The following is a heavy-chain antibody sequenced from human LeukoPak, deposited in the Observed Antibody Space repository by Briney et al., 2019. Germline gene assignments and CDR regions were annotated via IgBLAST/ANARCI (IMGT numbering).Heavy chain of an antibody. CDR2: ISGSGGST. D-gene: IGHD3-22*01. CDR3: AKDRPNYYGSNGHYYKLNGDC. Sequence: GGSLRLSCAASGFTFSSYAMSWVRQAPGKGLEWVSAISGSGGSTYYADSVKGRFTISRDNSKNTLYLQMNSLRAEDTAVYYCAKDRPNYYGSNGHYYKLNGDCWGQGTLVTVS. V-gene: IGHV3-23*01. CDR1: GFTFSSYA. J-gene: IGHJ4*02.